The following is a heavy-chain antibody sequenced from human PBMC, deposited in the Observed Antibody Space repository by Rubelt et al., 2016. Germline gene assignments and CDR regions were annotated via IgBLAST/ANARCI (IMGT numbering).Heavy chain of an antibody. J-gene: IGHJ6*02. CDR3: ASDYGV. CDR2: IHAYTGNT. D-gene: IGHD3-10*01. Sequence: QVQLVQSGAEVKKPGASVKVSCKASGYTFINYGISWVRQAPGQGLEWMGWIHAYTGNTNYAQKVQGRVAVTTDKPTSTVDMELRSLRSDDTAMYYCASDYGVWGQGTTVTVS. CDR1: GYTFINYG. V-gene: IGHV1-18*01.